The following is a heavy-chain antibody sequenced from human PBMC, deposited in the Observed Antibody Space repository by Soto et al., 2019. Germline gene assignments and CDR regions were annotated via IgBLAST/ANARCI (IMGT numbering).Heavy chain of an antibody. CDR1: GDTFSSYT. Sequence: QVQLVQSGAEVKKPGSSVKVSCKASGDTFSSYTINWVRQAPGLGLEWMGRIIPMLSMSNSAQKFPGRVIMTADKSTSTAYMELSRLTSEDTAIYYCARSYGSGSQAFDYWGQGVLVTVSS. CDR3: ARSYGSGSQAFDY. J-gene: IGHJ4*02. D-gene: IGHD3-10*01. V-gene: IGHV1-69*02. CDR2: IIPMLSMS.